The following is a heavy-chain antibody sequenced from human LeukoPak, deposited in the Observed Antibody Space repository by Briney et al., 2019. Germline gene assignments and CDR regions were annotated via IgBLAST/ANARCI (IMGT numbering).Heavy chain of an antibody. V-gene: IGHV3-11*04. J-gene: IGHJ6*03. CDR3: ARNLYPNIVATIYYYYYYMDV. CDR2: ISTSGTNI. D-gene: IGHD5-12*01. Sequence: PGGSLRLSCAASGFTFSDYYISWIRQAPGRGLEWVSYISTSGTNIYYADSVKGRFTISRDNAQNSLYLQMNSLRAEDTAVYYCARNLYPNIVATIYYYYYYMDVWGKGTTVTISS. CDR1: GFTFSDYY.